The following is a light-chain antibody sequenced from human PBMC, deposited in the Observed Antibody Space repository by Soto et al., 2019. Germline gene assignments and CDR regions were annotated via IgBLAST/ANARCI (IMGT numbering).Light chain of an antibody. J-gene: IGLJ2*01. CDR1: SSDVGAYNY. CDR2: EVS. V-gene: IGLV2-14*01. Sequence: QSALTQPASVSGSPGQSITISCTGTSSDVGAYNYVSWYQQQPGKAPKLMIHEVSNRPSGVSNRFSGSKSGSMASLTISGLQSEDEADYFCSSYTTSNTLVFGGGTKLTVL. CDR3: SSYTTSNTLV.